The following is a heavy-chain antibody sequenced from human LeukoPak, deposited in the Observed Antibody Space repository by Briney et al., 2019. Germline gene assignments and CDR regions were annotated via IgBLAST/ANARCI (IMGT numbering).Heavy chain of an antibody. V-gene: IGHV4-61*02. D-gene: IGHD6-6*01. CDR3: ARTPYSSSAIYYYYYMDV. CDR1: GGSISSGSYY. Sequence: SETLSLTCTVSGGSISSGSYYWSWIRQPAGKGLEWIGRIYTSGSTNYNPSLKSRVTISVDTSKNQFSLKLSSVTAADTAVYYCARTPYSSSAIYYYYYMDVWGKGTTVTVSS. CDR2: IYTSGST. J-gene: IGHJ6*03.